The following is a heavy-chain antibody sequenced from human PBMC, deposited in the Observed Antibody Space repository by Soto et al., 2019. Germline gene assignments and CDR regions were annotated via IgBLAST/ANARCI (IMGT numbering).Heavy chain of an antibody. CDR1: GFTFSSYS. Sequence: GGSLRLSCAASGFTFSSYSMNWVRQAPGKGLEWVSYISSSSSTIYYADSVKGRFTISRDNAKNSLYLQMNSLRAEDTAVYYCARSRSSWPNWFDPWGQGTLVNVSS. V-gene: IGHV3-48*01. CDR2: ISSSSSTI. CDR3: ARSRSSWPNWFDP. J-gene: IGHJ5*02. D-gene: IGHD6-13*01.